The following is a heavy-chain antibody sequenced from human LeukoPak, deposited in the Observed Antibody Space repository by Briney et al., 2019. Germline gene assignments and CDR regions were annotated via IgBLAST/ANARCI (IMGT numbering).Heavy chain of an antibody. D-gene: IGHD3-22*01. CDR2: IYTSGST. J-gene: IGHJ4*02. CDR1: GGSISSYY. CDR3: ARGRAGDSSGYYWYYFDY. V-gene: IGHV4-4*07. Sequence: PSETLSLTCTVSGGSISSYYWSWIRQPAGKGLEWIGRIYTSGSTNYNPSLKSRVTISVDTSKNQFSLRLSSVTAADTAVYYCARGRAGDSSGYYWYYFDYWGQGTLVTVSS.